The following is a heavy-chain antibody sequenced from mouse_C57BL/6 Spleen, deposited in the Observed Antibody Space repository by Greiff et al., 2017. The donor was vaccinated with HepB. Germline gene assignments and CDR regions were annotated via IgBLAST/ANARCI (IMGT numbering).Heavy chain of an antibody. CDR3: ARRLRPVLGYAMDY. Sequence: EVQLQQSGPELVKPGASVKLSCKASGYTFTDYYMHWVKQSHGKSLEWIGDINPNNGGTSYNQKFKGKATLTVDKSSSTAYMELRSLTSEDSADYDGARRLRPVLGYAMDYWGQGTSVTVAS. D-gene: IGHD1-1*01. CDR2: INPNNGGT. J-gene: IGHJ4*01. V-gene: IGHV1-26*01. CDR1: GYTFTDYY.